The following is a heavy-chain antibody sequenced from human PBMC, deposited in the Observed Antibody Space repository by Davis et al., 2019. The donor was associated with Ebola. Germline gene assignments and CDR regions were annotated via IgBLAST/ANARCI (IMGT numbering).Heavy chain of an antibody. CDR3: ARVGGWPDY. CDR2: IRYDGSNK. V-gene: IGHV3-30*02. CDR1: GFTFSSYG. J-gene: IGHJ4*02. D-gene: IGHD6-19*01. Sequence: GESLKISCAASGFTFSSYGMHWVRQAPGKGLEWVAFIRYDGSNKYYADSVKGRFTISRDNAKNSLYLQMNSLRAEDTAVYYCARVGGWPDYWGQGTLVTVSS.